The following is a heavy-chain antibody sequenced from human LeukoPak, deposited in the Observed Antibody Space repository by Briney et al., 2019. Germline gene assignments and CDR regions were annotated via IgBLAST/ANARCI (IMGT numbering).Heavy chain of an antibody. J-gene: IGHJ3*02. Sequence: SETLSLTCSVFGDSITNFYWSWIRQPPGKGLEWLGNIYFSGGTNYNPSLQSRVTVSLDTSKNHFSLKMTSVTAADTAAYFCARHGRDKDSRNQGDAFDIWGQGTMVIVSS. CDR1: GDSITNFY. CDR3: ARHGRDKDSRNQGDAFDI. V-gene: IGHV4-59*08. D-gene: IGHD2-15*01. CDR2: IYFSGGT.